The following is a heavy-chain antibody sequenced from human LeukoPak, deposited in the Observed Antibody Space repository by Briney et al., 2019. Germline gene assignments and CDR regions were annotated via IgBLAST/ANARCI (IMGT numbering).Heavy chain of an antibody. D-gene: IGHD4-17*01. CDR2: IGSSRSTI. Sequence: VGSLRLSCAASGFTLSRYSMDCGRQAPGEGLEWLSVIGSSRSTIYYTDSVKGRFTISRDNAKNSLYLQMNSLRAEDTAVYYCARDVGVYGDYAILGYWGQGTLVTVSS. CDR3: ARDVGVYGDYAILGY. V-gene: IGHV3-48*01. J-gene: IGHJ4*02. CDR1: GFTLSRYS.